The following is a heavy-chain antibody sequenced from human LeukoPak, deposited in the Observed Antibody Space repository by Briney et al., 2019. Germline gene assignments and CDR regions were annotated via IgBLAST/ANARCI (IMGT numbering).Heavy chain of an antibody. CDR2: IYVGGDT. J-gene: IGHJ5*02. CDR3: ARGGSSSSWNWFGP. CDR1: GGSIRSSYYY. D-gene: IGHD6-13*01. Sequence: ETLSLTCTVSGGSIRSSYYYWGWIRQPPGKGLEWVSIIYVGGDTYYADSVKGRFTISRDNSKNTLYLQMNSLRVEDTAVYYCARGGSSSSWNWFGPWGLGTLVTVSS. V-gene: IGHV3-53*01.